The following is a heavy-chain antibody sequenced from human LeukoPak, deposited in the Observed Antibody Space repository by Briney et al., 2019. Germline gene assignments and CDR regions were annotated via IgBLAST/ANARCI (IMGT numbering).Heavy chain of an antibody. V-gene: IGHV3-74*01. CDR2: VNRDGSTT. J-gene: IGHJ4*02. D-gene: IGHD3-3*01. CDR3: ARGVPYDSWSGPHYSDY. Sequence: GGSLRLSCAASGFTFSNYWMHWVRQAPGKGLVWVSRVNRDGSTTTYADSVKGRFTISRDNARNTLYLQMNSLRAEDTAVYYCARGVPYDSWSGPHYSDYWGQGTLVTVSS. CDR1: GFTFSNYW.